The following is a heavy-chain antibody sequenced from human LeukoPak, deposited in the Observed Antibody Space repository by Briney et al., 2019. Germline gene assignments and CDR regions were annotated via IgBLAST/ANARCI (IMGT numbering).Heavy chain of an antibody. CDR2: IRYDGSNK. Sequence: GGSLRLSCAASGFTFSSYGMHWVRQAPGKGLEWAAFIRYDGSNKYYADSVKGRFTISRDNSKNTLYLQMNSLRAEDTAVYYCAKDMMVRGVVPFDYWGQGTLVTVSS. D-gene: IGHD3-10*01. J-gene: IGHJ4*02. CDR3: AKDMMVRGVVPFDY. V-gene: IGHV3-30*02. CDR1: GFTFSSYG.